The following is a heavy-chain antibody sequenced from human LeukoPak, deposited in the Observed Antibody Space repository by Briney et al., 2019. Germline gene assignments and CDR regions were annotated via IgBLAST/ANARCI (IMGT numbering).Heavy chain of an antibody. V-gene: IGHV4-59*12. D-gene: IGHD3-16*01. CDR2: IYHSGGT. CDR1: GGSISSYY. CDR3: ARDRRWRGDSKTPYYYYGMDV. J-gene: IGHJ6*02. Sequence: PSETLSLTCTVSGGSISSYYWSWIRQPPGKELEWIGDIYHSGGTNCNPSFESRVTISVDTSKRLFSLKLSSVTAADTAVYYCARDRRWRGDSKTPYYYYGMDVWGQGTTVTVS.